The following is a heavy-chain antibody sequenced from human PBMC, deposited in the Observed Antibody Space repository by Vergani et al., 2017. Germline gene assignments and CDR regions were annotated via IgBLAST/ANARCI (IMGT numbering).Heavy chain of an antibody. CDR1: GGTFSSYA. CDR3: AGLGDYGDCTSLLGY. Sequence: QVQLVQSGAEVKKPGSSVKVSCKASGGTFSSYAISWVRQAPGQGLEWMGGIIPIFGTANYAQNFQGRVTITADESTSTAYMKLSSLRTEDTAVYYCAGLGDYGDCTSLLGYWGQGTLVTVSS. CDR2: IIPIFGTA. D-gene: IGHD4-17*01. V-gene: IGHV1-69*01. J-gene: IGHJ4*02.